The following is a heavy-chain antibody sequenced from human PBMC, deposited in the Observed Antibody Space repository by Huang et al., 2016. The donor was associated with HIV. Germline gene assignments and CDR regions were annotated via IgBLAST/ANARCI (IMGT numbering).Heavy chain of an antibody. CDR1: GASINSRSYY. CDR2: MYSSGRT. Sequence: QVQLQESGPGLVTPSETLSLTCIVSGASINSRSYYWGWIRPPPGRGLEWLGSMYSSGRTYYNPSLKSRVTMSVDTSKNEFSLKLRSVTAADTALYYCARHAGSSRRYYFDYWGRGILVTVSS. D-gene: IGHD6-13*01. J-gene: IGHJ4*02. CDR3: ARHAGSSRRYYFDY. V-gene: IGHV4-39*01.